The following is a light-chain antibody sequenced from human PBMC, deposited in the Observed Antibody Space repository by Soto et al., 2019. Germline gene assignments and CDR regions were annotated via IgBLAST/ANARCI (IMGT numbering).Light chain of an antibody. V-gene: IGKV3-11*01. Sequence: FVLTQSPGTLSLSPGERATFSCRASQSVRGNYIAWYQQKPGQAPRVLIFDVSNRAAGIPARFSGSGSGTDFTLTISSLEPEDFAVYYCQQRSNWPRTFGQGTKVEIK. J-gene: IGKJ1*01. CDR3: QQRSNWPRT. CDR1: QSVRGNY. CDR2: DVS.